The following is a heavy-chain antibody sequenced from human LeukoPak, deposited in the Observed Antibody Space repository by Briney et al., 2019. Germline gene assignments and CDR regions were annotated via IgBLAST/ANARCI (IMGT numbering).Heavy chain of an antibody. J-gene: IGHJ5*02. D-gene: IGHD3-22*01. V-gene: IGHV5-51*01. CDR1: GYSFTSYW. CDR2: IYPGDSDT. CDR3: PSLLSKWYDSRGQGFNWFDP. Sequence: VESLKISCKGSGYSFTSYWIGWVRQMPGKGMEWMGIIYPGDSDTRYSPSFQGQVTISADKSIGTAYLPWSSLKASDTAMYSWPSLLSKWYDSRGQGFNWFDPWGQGTLVTVSS.